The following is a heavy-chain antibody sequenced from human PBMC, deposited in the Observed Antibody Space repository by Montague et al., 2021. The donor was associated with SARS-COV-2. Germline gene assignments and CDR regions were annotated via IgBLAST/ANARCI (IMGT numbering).Heavy chain of an antibody. CDR1: GGSISSYY. D-gene: IGHD1-1*01. J-gene: IGHJ4*02. CDR2: IYYTGST. Sequence: SETLSLTCGVSGGSISSYYWSWIRQPPGKGLEWIGYIYYTGSTKYNPSLKTRVTLSLDTPKNHFTLRLNSVTAADTAVYYCARAQNICFIANCVNYFDLWGLGALVSVSS. V-gene: IGHV4-59*01. CDR3: ARAQNICFIANCVNYFDL.